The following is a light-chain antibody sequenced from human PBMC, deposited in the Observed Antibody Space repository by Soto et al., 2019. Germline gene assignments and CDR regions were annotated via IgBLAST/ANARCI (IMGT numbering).Light chain of an antibody. J-gene: IGLJ7*01. CDR3: SSYTISSTVV. CDR2: DVS. CDR1: SSDVGGYNY. V-gene: IGLV2-14*03. Sequence: QSVLTQPASVSGSPGQSITISCTGTSSDVGGYNYVSWYQQHPGKAPKLMIYDVSYRPSGVSNRFSGSKSGNTASLTISGLHADDEADYYCSSYTISSTVVFGGGTQLTVL.